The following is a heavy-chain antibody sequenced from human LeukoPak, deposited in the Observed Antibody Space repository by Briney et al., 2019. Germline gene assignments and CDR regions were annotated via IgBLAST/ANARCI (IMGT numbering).Heavy chain of an antibody. CDR1: GFTFSSYA. D-gene: IGHD6-13*01. V-gene: IGHV3-23*01. J-gene: IGHJ4*02. CDR3: AKGGSSSWHSFDY. Sequence: GGSLSLSCAASGFTFSSYALSGVRQAPGKGREWVSGISGSGGSTYYADSVKGRFTISRDNSKNTLYLQMNSLRAEDTAVYYCAKGGSSSWHSFDYWGQGTLVTVSS. CDR2: ISGSGGST.